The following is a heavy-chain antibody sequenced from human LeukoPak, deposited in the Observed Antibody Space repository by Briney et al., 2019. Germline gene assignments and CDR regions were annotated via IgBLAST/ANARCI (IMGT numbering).Heavy chain of an antibody. Sequence: SETLSLTCAVFGGSISSSNWWSWVRQPPGKGLEWIGYIHYSGSTNYNPSLKSRVTISVDTSKNQFSLRLSSVTTADTAVYYCTRETPFYDSSGYHRDAFDSWGQGTMVTVSS. J-gene: IGHJ3*02. CDR2: IHYSGST. D-gene: IGHD3-22*01. CDR3: TRETPFYDSSGYHRDAFDS. CDR1: GGSISSSNW. V-gene: IGHV4-4*02.